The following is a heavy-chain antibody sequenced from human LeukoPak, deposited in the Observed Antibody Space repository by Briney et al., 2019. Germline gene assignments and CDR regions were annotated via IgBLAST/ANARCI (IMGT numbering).Heavy chain of an antibody. CDR3: AKDSGDYYDSSGYYCSFDY. J-gene: IGHJ4*02. CDR2: ISWNSGSI. CDR1: GFTFDDYA. D-gene: IGHD3-22*01. V-gene: IGHV3-9*01. Sequence: GRSLRLSCAASGFTFDDYAMHWVRQAPGKGLEWVSGISWNSGSIGYADSVKGRFTISRDNAKNSLYLQMNSLRAEDTALCYCAKDSGDYYDSSGYYCSFDYWGQGTLVTVSS.